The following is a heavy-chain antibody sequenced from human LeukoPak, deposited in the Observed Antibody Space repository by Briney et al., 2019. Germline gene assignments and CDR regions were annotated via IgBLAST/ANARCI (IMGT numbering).Heavy chain of an antibody. V-gene: IGHV1-46*01. J-gene: IGHJ4*02. CDR3: ARDLTLSGSHPHY. CDR2: INPSGGST. D-gene: IGHD6-13*01. Sequence: GASVKVSCKTSGYIFTSYYMHWVRQAPGQGLEWMGIINPSGGSTAYAQKFQGRLTMTRDTSTSTVYMHLSSLRSEDTAVYYCARDLTLSGSHPHYWGQGTLVTVSS. CDR1: GYIFTSYY.